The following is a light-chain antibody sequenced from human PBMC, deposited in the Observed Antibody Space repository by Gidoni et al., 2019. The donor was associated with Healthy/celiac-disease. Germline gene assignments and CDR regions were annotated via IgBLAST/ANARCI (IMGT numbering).Light chain of an antibody. J-gene: IGKJ2*01. CDR2: DAS. Sequence: EIVLTQSPATLSLSPGERATLSCRASQSVSSYLAWYQQKPGQAPRLLIYDASNRATGIPARFSGSESSGTDFTLTISSLELEDFAVYYCQQRSNWPYTFGQGTKLEIK. CDR1: QSVSSY. CDR3: QQRSNWPYT. V-gene: IGKV3-11*01.